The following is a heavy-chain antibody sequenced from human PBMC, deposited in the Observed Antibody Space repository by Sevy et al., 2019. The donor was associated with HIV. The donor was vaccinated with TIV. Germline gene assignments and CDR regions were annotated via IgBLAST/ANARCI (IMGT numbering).Heavy chain of an antibody. CDR3: ARGAYDSSGYYLKSDY. D-gene: IGHD3-22*01. V-gene: IGHV3-49*03. Sequence: GGSLRLSCTASGFTFGDYALSWFRQAPGKVLEWVGFIRSKTYGGTTEYAASVKGRFTISRDDSKSIAYLQMNSLKTEDTALYYCARGAYDSSGYYLKSDYWGQGTLVTVSS. J-gene: IGHJ4*02. CDR1: GFTFGDYA. CDR2: IRSKTYGGTT.